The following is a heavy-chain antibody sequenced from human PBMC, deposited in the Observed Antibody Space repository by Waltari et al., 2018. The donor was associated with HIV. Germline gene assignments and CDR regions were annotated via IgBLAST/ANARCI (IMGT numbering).Heavy chain of an antibody. D-gene: IGHD6-13*01. CDR3: ATGMIAAAAHDAFDI. J-gene: IGHJ3*02. Sequence: QVQLQQWGAGLLKPSETLSLTCAVYGGSFSGYYWSWIRQPPGKGLEWIGEINHSGSTNYNPSLKSRVTISVDTSKNQFSLKLSSVTAADTAVYYCATGMIAAAAHDAFDIWGQGTMVTVSS. CDR1: GGSFSGYY. V-gene: IGHV4-34*01. CDR2: INHSGST.